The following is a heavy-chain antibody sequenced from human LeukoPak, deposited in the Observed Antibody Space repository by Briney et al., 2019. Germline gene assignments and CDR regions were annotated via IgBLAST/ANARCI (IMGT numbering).Heavy chain of an antibody. Sequence: PGGSLRLSCAASGFIFGGYWMSWVRQAPGRGLEWAANTNPDGSIKYYVDSVNGRFTISRDNAKNSLYLQMNSPRAEDTAVYYCVSGFLQWLYWGQGTLVTVSS. CDR3: VSGFLQWLY. V-gene: IGHV3-7*01. CDR1: GFIFGGYW. D-gene: IGHD3-3*01. J-gene: IGHJ4*02. CDR2: TNPDGSIK.